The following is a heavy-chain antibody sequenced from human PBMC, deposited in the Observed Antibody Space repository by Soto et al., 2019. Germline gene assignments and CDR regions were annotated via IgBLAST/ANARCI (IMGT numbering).Heavy chain of an antibody. CDR3: ATFPGELNHEYNLSEYYFDY. CDR1: GGSISSYY. Sequence: SETLSLTCTVSGGSISSYYWGWIRQPPGKGLEWIGSIYHSGSAYYNPSLKSRVTISVDTSKNQFSLKLSSVTAADTAVYYCATFPGELNHEYNLSEYYFDYWGQGTLVTV. CDR2: IYHSGSA. V-gene: IGHV4-38-2*02. D-gene: IGHD1-20*01. J-gene: IGHJ4*02.